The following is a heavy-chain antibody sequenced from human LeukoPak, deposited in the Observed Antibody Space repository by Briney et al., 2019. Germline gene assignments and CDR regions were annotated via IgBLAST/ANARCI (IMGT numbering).Heavy chain of an antibody. CDR2: IKQDGSEK. D-gene: IGHD6-19*01. Sequence: PGGSLRLSCAASGFTFSSYWMSWVRQAPGKGLEWVANIKQDGSEKYYVDSVKGRFTISRDNAKNSLYLQMNSLRAEDTAVYYCARELRGWYGGYYFDYWGQGTLVTVSS. J-gene: IGHJ4*02. V-gene: IGHV3-7*01. CDR1: GFTFSSYW. CDR3: ARELRGWYGGYYFDY.